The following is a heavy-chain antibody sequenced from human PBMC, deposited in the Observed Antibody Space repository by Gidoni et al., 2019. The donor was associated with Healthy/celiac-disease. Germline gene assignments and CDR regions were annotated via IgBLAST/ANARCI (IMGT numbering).Heavy chain of an antibody. Sequence: QVQLQESGPGLVKPSETLSLTCAVSGYSISSGYYWGWIRQPPGKGLEWIGSIYHSGSTYYNPSLKSRVTISVDTSKNQFSLKLSSVTAADTAVYYCARVPSHSSSWYPHYFDYWGQGTLVTVSS. V-gene: IGHV4-38-2*01. D-gene: IGHD6-13*01. J-gene: IGHJ4*02. CDR1: GYSISSGYY. CDR3: ARVPSHSSSWYPHYFDY. CDR2: IYHSGST.